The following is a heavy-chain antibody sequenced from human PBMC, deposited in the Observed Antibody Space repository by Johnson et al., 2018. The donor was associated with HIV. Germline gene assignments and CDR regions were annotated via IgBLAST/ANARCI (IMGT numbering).Heavy chain of an antibody. CDR2: IRYDGSDK. CDR1: GFTFSSYG. D-gene: IGHD1-26*01. Sequence: QVQLVESGGGVVQPGGSLRLSCAGSGFTFSSYGMHWVRQAPGKGLEWVSFIRYDGSDKHYADSVKGRFTISRDNSKNTMYLQMNSLRAEDTAVYYCARLEELLRAFDIWGQGTMVTVSS. CDR3: ARLEELLRAFDI. V-gene: IGHV3-30*02. J-gene: IGHJ3*02.